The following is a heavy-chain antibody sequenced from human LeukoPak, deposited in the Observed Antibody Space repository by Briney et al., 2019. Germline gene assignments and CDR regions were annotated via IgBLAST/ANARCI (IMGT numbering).Heavy chain of an antibody. J-gene: IGHJ6*02. CDR1: GYTFTSYD. CDR2: MNPNSGNT. Sequence: ASVKVSCKASGYTFTSYDINWVRQATGQGLEWMGWMNPNSGNTGYAQKFQGRVTMTRNTSISTAYMELSSLRSADTAVYYCARVRCSGGSCYYYYYGMDVWGQGTTVTVSS. V-gene: IGHV1-8*01. CDR3: ARVRCSGGSCYYYYYGMDV. D-gene: IGHD2-15*01.